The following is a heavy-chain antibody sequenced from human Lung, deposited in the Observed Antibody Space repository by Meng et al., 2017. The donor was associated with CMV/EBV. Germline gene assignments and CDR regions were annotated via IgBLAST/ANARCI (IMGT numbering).Heavy chain of an antibody. V-gene: IGHV4-34*01. Sequence: SXTLSLTCAVYGGSFSGYYWSWIRQPPGKGLEWIGEINHSGSTNYNPSLKSRVTISVDTSKNQFSLKLSSVTAADTAVYYCARGEIVRKGVDYWGQGTVVTVSS. CDR3: ARGEIVRKGVDY. CDR2: INHSGST. J-gene: IGHJ4*02. CDR1: GGSFSGYY. D-gene: IGHD3-16*02.